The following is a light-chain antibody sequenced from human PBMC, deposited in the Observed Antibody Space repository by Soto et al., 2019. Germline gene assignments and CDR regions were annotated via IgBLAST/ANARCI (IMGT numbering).Light chain of an antibody. Sequence: ILLTQSPSSLSASVGDRVTITCRASQGIDTSLAWYQQKPGKAPKLLIYAPSNLQSGVPSRFSGSGSGTDFTLTISGLQSEDFATYYCQQSFSTPTFGQGTRLRL. CDR2: APS. CDR1: QGIDTS. V-gene: IGKV1-39*01. J-gene: IGKJ5*01. CDR3: QQSFSTPT.